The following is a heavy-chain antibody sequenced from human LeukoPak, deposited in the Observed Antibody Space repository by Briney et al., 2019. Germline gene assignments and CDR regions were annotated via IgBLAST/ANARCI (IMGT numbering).Heavy chain of an antibody. J-gene: IGHJ5*02. CDR1: GGSISSYY. V-gene: IGHV4-4*07. D-gene: IGHD6-13*01. CDR3: ARGTSSSWYRHNWFDP. CDR2: IYTSGST. Sequence: SETLSLTCTVSGGSISSYYWSWIRQPAGKGLEWIGRIYTSGSTNYNPSLKSRVTMSVDTSKNQFSLKLSSVTAADTAVYYCARGTSSSWYRHNWFDPWGQGTLVTVSS.